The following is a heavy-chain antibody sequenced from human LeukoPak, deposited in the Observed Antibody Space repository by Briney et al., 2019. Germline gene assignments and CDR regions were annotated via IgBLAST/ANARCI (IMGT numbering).Heavy chain of an antibody. V-gene: IGHV3-9*01. D-gene: IGHD1-26*01. CDR2: ISWNSGSI. Sequence: GGSLRLSCAASGFTFSSYGMHWVRQAPGKGLEWVSGISWNSGSIGYADSVKGRFTISRDNAKNSLYLQMNGLRAEDTALYYCAKASSRRSGSYFDYWGQGTLVTVSS. CDR1: GFTFSSYG. CDR3: AKASSRRSGSYFDY. J-gene: IGHJ4*02.